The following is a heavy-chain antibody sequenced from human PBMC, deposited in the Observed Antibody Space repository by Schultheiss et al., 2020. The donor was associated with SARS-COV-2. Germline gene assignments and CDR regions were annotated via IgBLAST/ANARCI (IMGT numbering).Heavy chain of an antibody. CDR2: ISGSGGST. CDR1: GFTFSSYA. Sequence: GGSLRLSCAASGFTFSSYAMSWVRQAPGKGLEWVSAISGSGGSTYYADSVKGRFTISRDNSKNTLYLQMSSLRAEDTAVYYCVKDRGLDFWSGRFDYWGQGTLVTVSS. V-gene: IGHV3-23*01. CDR3: VKDRGLDFWSGRFDY. D-gene: IGHD3-3*01. J-gene: IGHJ4*02.